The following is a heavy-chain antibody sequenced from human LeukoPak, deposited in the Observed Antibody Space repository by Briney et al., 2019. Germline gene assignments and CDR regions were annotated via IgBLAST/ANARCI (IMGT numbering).Heavy chain of an antibody. CDR1: GYTFTGYY. Sequence: ASVKVSCKASGYTFTGYYMHWVRQAPGQGLEWMGIINPSGGSTSYAQKFQGRVTMTRDTSTSTVYMELSSLRSEDTAVYYCARDGSFIAAYYGMDVWGQGTTVTVSS. J-gene: IGHJ6*02. CDR3: ARDGSFIAAYYGMDV. V-gene: IGHV1-46*01. D-gene: IGHD6-6*01. CDR2: INPSGGST.